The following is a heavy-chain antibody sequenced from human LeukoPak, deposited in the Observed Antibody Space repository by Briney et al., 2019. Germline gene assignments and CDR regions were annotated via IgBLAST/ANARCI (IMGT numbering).Heavy chain of an antibody. J-gene: IGHJ6*03. D-gene: IGHD3-22*01. V-gene: IGHV1-18*01. CDR1: GYTFTSYG. CDR3: AAYSSGYYETHYYYYYMDV. CDR2: ISAYNGNT. Sequence: ASVKVSCKASGYTFTSYGISWVRQAPGQGLEWMGWISAYNGNTNYAQKLQGRVTMTTDTSTSTAYMELRSLRSDDTAVYYCAAYSSGYYETHYYYYYMDVWGKGTTVTISS.